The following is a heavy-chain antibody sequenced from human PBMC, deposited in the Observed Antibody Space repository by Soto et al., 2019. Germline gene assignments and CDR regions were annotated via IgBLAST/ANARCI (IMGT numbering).Heavy chain of an antibody. D-gene: IGHD6-19*01. CDR3: ARAAESIAVAPDY. J-gene: IGHJ4*02. Sequence: GGSLRLSCAASGFTVSSNYMSWVRQAPGKGLEWVSVIYSGGSTYYADSVKGRFTISRDNSKNTLYLQMNSLRAEDTAVYYCARAAESIAVAPDYWGQGTLVTVSS. CDR2: IYSGGST. CDR1: GFTVSSNY. V-gene: IGHV3-66*01.